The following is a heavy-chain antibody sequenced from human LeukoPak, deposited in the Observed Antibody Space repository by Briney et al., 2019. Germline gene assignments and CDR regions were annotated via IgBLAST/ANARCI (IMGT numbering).Heavy chain of an antibody. V-gene: IGHV5-51*01. CDR3: ARLLYGVYSHYFDY. Sequence: LGESLKISCKGSGYLFTNYWIGWVRQMPEKGLEWMGIIYPGDSETRYGPSSQGQVTISADKSISTAYLQWSGLKASDTAMYYCARLLYGVYSHYFDYWGQGTLVTVSS. CDR1: GYLFTNYW. J-gene: IGHJ4*02. CDR2: IYPGDSET. D-gene: IGHD4-17*01.